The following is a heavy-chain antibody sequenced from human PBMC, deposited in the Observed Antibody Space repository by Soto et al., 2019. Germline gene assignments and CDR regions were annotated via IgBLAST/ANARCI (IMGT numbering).Heavy chain of an antibody. CDR3: ARGGLLPDY. CDR2: ISHSGST. V-gene: IGHV4-30-2*01. CDR1: GGSTSSGGYS. J-gene: IGHJ4*02. D-gene: IGHD6-19*01. Sequence: QLQLQESGSGLVKPSQTLSLTCAVSGGSTSSGGYSWSGLRQPPGKGLEWIGYISHSGSTYYNPSLKSRVTISVDTSKNQFSLRLSSVTAADTAVYYCARGGLLPDYWGQGTLVTVSS.